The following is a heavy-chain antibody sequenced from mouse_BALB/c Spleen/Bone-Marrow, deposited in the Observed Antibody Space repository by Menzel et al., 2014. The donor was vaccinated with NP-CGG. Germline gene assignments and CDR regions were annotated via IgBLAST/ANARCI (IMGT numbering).Heavy chain of an antibody. CDR1: GFSLTSYG. D-gene: IGHD1-2*01. CDR3: ARDGGDYGYRFAY. J-gene: IGHJ3*01. CDR2: IWAGGST. V-gene: IGHV2-9*02. Sequence: VKLVESGPGLVAPSQSLSITCTVSGFSLTSYGIHWVRQPPGKGLEWLGVIWAGGSTNYNSALMSRLSISKDNSKSXVFLKMNSLQTDDTAMYYCARDGGDYGYRFAYWGQGTLVTVSA.